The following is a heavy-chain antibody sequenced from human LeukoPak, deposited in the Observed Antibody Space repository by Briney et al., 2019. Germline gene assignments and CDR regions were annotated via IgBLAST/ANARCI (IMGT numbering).Heavy chain of an antibody. J-gene: IGHJ4*02. D-gene: IGHD2-2*01. CDR3: ARDCFSSTCYDY. Sequence: SETLSLTCAVSGGSISSGGYPWSWIRQPPGKGLEWIGYIYYSGSTYYNPSLKSRVTISVDASKNQFSLKLSPVTAADTAVYYCARDCFSSTCYDYWGQGTLVTVSS. V-gene: IGHV4-30-4*07. CDR1: GGSISSGGYP. CDR2: IYYSGST.